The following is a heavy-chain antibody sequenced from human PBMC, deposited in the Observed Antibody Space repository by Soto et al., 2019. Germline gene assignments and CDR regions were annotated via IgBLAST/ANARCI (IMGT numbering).Heavy chain of an antibody. CDR3: ARGVTVTNSAFDI. V-gene: IGHV3-21*01. CDR1: GFTFSSYS. D-gene: IGHD4-17*01. Sequence: PGGSLRLSCAASGFTFSSYSMNWVRQAPGKGLEWVSSISSSSYIYYADSVKGRFTISRDNAKNSLYLQMNSLRAEDTAVYYCARGVTVTNSAFDIWGQGTMVTVSS. CDR2: ISSSSYI. J-gene: IGHJ3*02.